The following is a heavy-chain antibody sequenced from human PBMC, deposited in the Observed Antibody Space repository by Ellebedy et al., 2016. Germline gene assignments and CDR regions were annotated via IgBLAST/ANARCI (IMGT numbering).Heavy chain of an antibody. Sequence: GGSLRLXXAASGFTFSSYAMSWVRQAPGKGLEWVSAISGSGGSTYYADSVKGRFTISRDNSKNTLYLQMNSLRAEDTAVYYCAKAGQIGYCSGGSSYPPVDWGQGTLVTVSS. CDR3: AKAGQIGYCSGGSSYPPVD. J-gene: IGHJ4*02. CDR2: ISGSGGST. D-gene: IGHD2-15*01. CDR1: GFTFSSYA. V-gene: IGHV3-23*01.